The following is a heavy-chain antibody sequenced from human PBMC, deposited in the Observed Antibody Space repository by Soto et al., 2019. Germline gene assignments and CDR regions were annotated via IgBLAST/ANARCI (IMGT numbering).Heavy chain of an antibody. V-gene: IGHV2-5*02. D-gene: IGHD2-2*01. J-gene: IGHJ5*02. CDR3: AHRRRQYCSSTSCYSYYWFDP. CDR2: IYWDDDK. CDR1: GFSLSTSGVG. Sequence: SGPTLVNPTQTLTLTCTFSGFSLSTSGVGVGWIRQPPGKALEWLALIYWDDDKRYSPSLKSRLTITKDTSKNQVVLTMTNMDPVDTATYYCAHRRRQYCSSTSCYSYYWFDPWGQGTLVTVSS.